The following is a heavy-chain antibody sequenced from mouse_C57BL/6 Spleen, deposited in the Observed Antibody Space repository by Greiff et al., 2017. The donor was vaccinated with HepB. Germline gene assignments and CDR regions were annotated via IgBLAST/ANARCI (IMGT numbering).Heavy chain of an antibody. CDR3: ASEGTVVAPVYFDY. V-gene: IGHV1-55*01. Sequence: VQLQQSGAELVKPGASVKMSCKASGYTFTSYWITWVKQRPGQGLEWIGDIYPGSGSTNYNEKFKSKATLTVDTSSSTAYMQLSSLTSEDSAVYYCASEGTVVAPVYFDYWGQGTTLTVSS. CDR2: IYPGSGST. D-gene: IGHD1-1*01. CDR1: GYTFTSYW. J-gene: IGHJ2*01.